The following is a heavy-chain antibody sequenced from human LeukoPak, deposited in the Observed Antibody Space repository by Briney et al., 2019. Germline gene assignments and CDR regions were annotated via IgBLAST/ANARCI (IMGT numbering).Heavy chain of an antibody. J-gene: IGHJ4*02. CDR1: GGSIGSYY. D-gene: IGHD6-13*01. V-gene: IGHV4-59*01. Sequence: SETLSLTCTVSGGSIGSYYWSWIRQPPGKGLEWIGYIYYSGSTNYNPSLKSRVTISVDTSKNQFSLKLSSVTAADTAVYYCARGTSSSFSDWGQGTLVTVSS. CDR2: IYYSGST. CDR3: ARGTSSSFSD.